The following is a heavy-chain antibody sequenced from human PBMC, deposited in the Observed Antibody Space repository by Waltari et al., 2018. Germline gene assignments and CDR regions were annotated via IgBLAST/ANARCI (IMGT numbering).Heavy chain of an antibody. V-gene: IGHV1-69*02. J-gene: IGHJ6*02. CDR2: IIPILGIA. CDR1: GGTFSSYT. D-gene: IGHD3-3*01. Sequence: QVQLVQSGAEVKKPGSSVKVSCKASGGTFSSYTISWVRQARGQGLEWMGRIIPILGIANYAQKFQGRVTITADKSTSTAYMELSSLRSEDTAVYYCARSTIFGVASASYYGMDVWGQGTTVTVSS. CDR3: ARSTIFGVASASYYGMDV.